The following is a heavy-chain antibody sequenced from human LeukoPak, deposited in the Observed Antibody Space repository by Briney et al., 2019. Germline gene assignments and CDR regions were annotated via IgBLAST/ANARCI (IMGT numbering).Heavy chain of an antibody. CDR1: GYTFSGYY. J-gene: IGHJ4*02. CDR3: AAATTGTTFFDY. V-gene: IGHV1-2*02. D-gene: IGHD1-1*01. Sequence: ASVKVSCKASGYTFSGYYMFWVRQAPGQGLEWMGWINSDSGATNYAQKFQGRVTMTRDTSISTAYMELSSLRSDDTGVYYCAAATTGTTFFDYWGQGTLSPSPQ. CDR2: INSDSGAT.